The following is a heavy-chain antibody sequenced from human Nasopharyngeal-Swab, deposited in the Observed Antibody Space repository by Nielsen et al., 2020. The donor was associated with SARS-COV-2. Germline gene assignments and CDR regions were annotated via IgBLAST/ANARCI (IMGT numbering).Heavy chain of an antibody. V-gene: IGHV4-39*01. J-gene: IGHJ5*02. CDR3: ASSPFRITIFGVVIGKWFGP. D-gene: IGHD3-3*01. CDR2: IYYSGST. CDR1: GGSISSSSYY. Sequence: SETLSLTCTVSGGSISSSSYYWCWIRQPPGKGLEWIGSIYYSGSTYYNPSLKSRVTISVDTSKNHFSLKLSSVTAADTAVYYCASSPFRITIFGVVIGKWFGPWGQGTLVTVSS.